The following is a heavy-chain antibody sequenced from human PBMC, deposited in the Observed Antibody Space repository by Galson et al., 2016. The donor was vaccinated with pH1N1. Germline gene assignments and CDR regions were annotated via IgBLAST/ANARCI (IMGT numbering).Heavy chain of an antibody. J-gene: IGHJ2*01. CDR2: MNPNTGDT. CDR1: GYTFTAYY. D-gene: IGHD2/OR15-2a*01. V-gene: IGHV1-2*02. CDR3: PRDFRSFNFHRLGHLFFDF. Sequence: SVKVSCKASGYTFTAYYLHWVRQAPGQGLEWMGCMNPNTGDTTYGQKFQGRVTMTRDTPISTVYVELSGLRSDDTAVYYCPRDFRSFNFHRLGHLFFDFWGRGTLVTLSS.